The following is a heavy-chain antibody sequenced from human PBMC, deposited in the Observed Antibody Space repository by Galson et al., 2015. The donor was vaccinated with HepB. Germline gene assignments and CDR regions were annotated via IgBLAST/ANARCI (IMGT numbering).Heavy chain of an antibody. CDR3: ARDEDF. Sequence: SLRLSCAVSGFPFSRNWMTWVRQAPGKGLEWVATMKQDGSGKFYVDSVKGRFTISRDNAKNSLYLQMNSLRVEDTAVYYCARDEDFWGQGTPVTVSS. J-gene: IGHJ4*02. V-gene: IGHV3-7*01. CDR1: GFPFSRNW. CDR2: MKQDGSGK.